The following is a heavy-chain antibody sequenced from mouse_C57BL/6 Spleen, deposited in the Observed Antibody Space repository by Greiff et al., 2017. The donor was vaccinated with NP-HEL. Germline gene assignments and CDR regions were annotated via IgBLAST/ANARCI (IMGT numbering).Heavy chain of an antibody. Sequence: EVQLVASEGGLVQPGSSMKLSCTASGFPFSDYYMAWVRQVPEKGLEWVANINYDGSSTYYLDSLKSRFIISRDNAKNILYLQMSSLKSEDTATYYCARGGYGNYRWYFDVWGTGTTVTVSS. D-gene: IGHD2-1*01. CDR2: INYDGSST. CDR3: ARGGYGNYRWYFDV. CDR1: GFPFSDYY. J-gene: IGHJ1*03. V-gene: IGHV5-16*01.